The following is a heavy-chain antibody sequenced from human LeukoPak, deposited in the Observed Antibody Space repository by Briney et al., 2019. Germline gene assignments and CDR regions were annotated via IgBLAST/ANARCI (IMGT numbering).Heavy chain of an antibody. CDR1: GGSISSSSYY. Sequence: SETLSLTCTVSGGSISSSSYYWGWIRQPPGKGLEWIGSIYYSGSTYYNPSLKSRVTISVDTSKNQFSLKLSSVTAADTAVYYCAREGAYCGGDCYWYYFDYWGQGTLVTVSS. D-gene: IGHD2-21*02. CDR2: IYYSGST. V-gene: IGHV4-39*02. CDR3: AREGAYCGGDCYWYYFDY. J-gene: IGHJ4*02.